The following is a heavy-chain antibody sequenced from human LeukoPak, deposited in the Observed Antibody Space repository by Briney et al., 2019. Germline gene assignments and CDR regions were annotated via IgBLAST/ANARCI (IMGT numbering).Heavy chain of an antibody. Sequence: PGGSLRLSCAASGFTLSSYSMNWVRQAPGKGLEWVSYISSSSSTIYYADSVKGRFTISRDNAKNSLYLQMNSLRAEDTAVYYCARRNSSGWYPQFDYWGQGTLVTVSS. CDR3: ARRNSSGWYPQFDY. CDR2: ISSSSSTI. CDR1: GFTLSSYS. D-gene: IGHD6-19*01. J-gene: IGHJ4*02. V-gene: IGHV3-48*04.